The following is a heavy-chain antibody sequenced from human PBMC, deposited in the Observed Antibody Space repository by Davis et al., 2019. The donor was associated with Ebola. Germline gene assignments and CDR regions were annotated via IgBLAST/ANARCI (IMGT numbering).Heavy chain of an antibody. CDR2: IYHSGST. Sequence: MPSETLSLTCAVSGFSISSGYYWGWIRLPPGKGLAWIGSIYHSGSTYYNPSLKSRVTISVDTSKNQFSLKLSSVTAADTAVYYCARDLIAYGDYGSDYWGQGTLVIVSS. CDR3: ARDLIAYGDYGSDY. J-gene: IGHJ4*02. D-gene: IGHD4-17*01. V-gene: IGHV4-38-2*02. CDR1: GFSISSGYY.